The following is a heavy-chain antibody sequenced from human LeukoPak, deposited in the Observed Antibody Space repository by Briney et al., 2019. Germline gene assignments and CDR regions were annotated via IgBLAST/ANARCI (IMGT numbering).Heavy chain of an antibody. CDR1: GFIVSGDF. J-gene: IGHJ6*02. Sequence: GGSLRLSCAASGFIVSGDFMSWVRQAPGKGLEWVSVIYSDGSTYYADSVKGRFTISRDNAKNSLFLQMNNLGAEDTAVYYCAVALSGSYVYYHTMDVWGQGTTVTVSS. CDR3: AVALSGSYVYYHTMDV. V-gene: IGHV3-66*01. CDR2: IYSDGST. D-gene: IGHD3-10*01.